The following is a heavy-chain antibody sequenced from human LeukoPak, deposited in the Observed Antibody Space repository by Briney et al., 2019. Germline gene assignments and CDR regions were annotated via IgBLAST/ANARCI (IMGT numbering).Heavy chain of an antibody. CDR3: ARDKINSSSWYFDY. Sequence: GGSLRLSCAASGFTFTSYWMTWVRQAPGKGLEWLTNINEDGSVKHYADSVKGRFTISRDNAKNSLCLQMNSLRAEDTAVYYCARDKINSSSWYFDYWGQGTLVTVSS. D-gene: IGHD6-13*01. CDR2: INEDGSVK. J-gene: IGHJ4*02. CDR1: GFTFTSYW. V-gene: IGHV3-7*01.